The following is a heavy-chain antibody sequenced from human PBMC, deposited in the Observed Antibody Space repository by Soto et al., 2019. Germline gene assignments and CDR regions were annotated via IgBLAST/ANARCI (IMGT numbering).Heavy chain of an antibody. V-gene: IGHV3-15*07. J-gene: IGHJ4*01. CDR3: TTDSYSTIIIVRFYY. CDR2: IKSKTDGGTT. Sequence: GALRLSCAASVFTFTNAWINWVRQAPGKGLEWVGRIKSKTDGGTTDYAEPVKGRFAISRDDSNNMVYLQMNSLKIEDTAVYYCTTDSYSTIIIVRFYYWGHGTLVTVS. D-gene: IGHD3-22*01. CDR1: VFTFTNAW.